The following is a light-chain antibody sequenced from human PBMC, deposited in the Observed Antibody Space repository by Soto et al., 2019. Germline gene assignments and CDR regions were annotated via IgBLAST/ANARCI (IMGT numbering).Light chain of an antibody. CDR1: TPNIGSNY. V-gene: IGLV1-47*01. CDR2: RNN. J-gene: IGLJ3*02. Sequence: QSGLTQPPSASGTPGQRVIISCSGKTPNIGSNYVYWYRHLPGTAPQLLIYRNNQRPSGVPDRFSGSKSRTSAYLAISGLRSEDEADYYCASWDDSLSGRVFGGGTKLTVL. CDR3: ASWDDSLSGRV.